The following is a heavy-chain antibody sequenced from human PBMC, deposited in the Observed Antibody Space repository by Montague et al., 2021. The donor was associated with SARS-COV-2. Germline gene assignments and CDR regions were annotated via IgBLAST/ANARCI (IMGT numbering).Heavy chain of an antibody. CDR3: AREDRWNWFDP. D-gene: IGHD5-24*01. J-gene: IGHJ5*02. V-gene: IGHV4-59*11. CDR1: GGSISSPF. Sequence: SETLSLTCTVSGGSISSPFWSWIRQPPGKGLEWIGYIYYRGTTNYNPSLKTRVTFSVDPSKNQFSLKLISVTAADTAVYFCAREDRWNWFDPWGQGILVTVSS. CDR2: IYYRGTT.